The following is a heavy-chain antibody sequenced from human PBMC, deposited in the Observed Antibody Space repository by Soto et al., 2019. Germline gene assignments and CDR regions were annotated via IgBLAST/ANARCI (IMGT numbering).Heavy chain of an antibody. CDR2: IYYSGST. CDR3: ARGGHGYCSSTSCYYRDAFDI. D-gene: IGHD2-2*03. CDR1: SGSISSSYY. Sequence: SETLSLTCAASSGSISSSYYWGWIRQPPGKGLEWIGSIYYSGSTYYNPSLKSRVTISVDTSKNQFSLKLSSVTAADTAVYYCARGGHGYCSSTSCYYRDAFDIWGQGTMVTVSS. J-gene: IGHJ3*02. V-gene: IGHV4-39*01.